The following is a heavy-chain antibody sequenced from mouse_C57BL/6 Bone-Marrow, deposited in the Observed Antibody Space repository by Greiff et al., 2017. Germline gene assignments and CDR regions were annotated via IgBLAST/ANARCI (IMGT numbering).Heavy chain of an antibody. Sequence: EVPLQQSGAELVRPGSSVKMSCKTSGYTFTSYGINWVKQRPGQGLEWLGYIYIGNGYTEYNEKFKGKATLTSDTSSSTAYMQLSSLTSEDSAIYFWASHYYGSSYPLGYWGQGTTLTVSS. D-gene: IGHD1-1*01. CDR1: GYTFTSYG. V-gene: IGHV1-58*01. CDR2: IYIGNGYT. J-gene: IGHJ2*01. CDR3: ASHYYGSSYPLGY.